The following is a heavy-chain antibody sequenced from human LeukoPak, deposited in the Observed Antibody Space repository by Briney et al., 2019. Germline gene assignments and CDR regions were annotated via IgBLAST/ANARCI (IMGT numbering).Heavy chain of an antibody. Sequence: ASVKVSCKASGYTFTGYYIHWVRQAPGQGLEWMGWINPNSGDTNYAPKFQGRVTMTRDTSISTAYMELSRLRSDDTDVYYCARRENDYWGQGTLVTVSS. CDR1: GYTFTGYY. V-gene: IGHV1-2*02. CDR2: INPNSGDT. J-gene: IGHJ4*02. CDR3: ARRENDY.